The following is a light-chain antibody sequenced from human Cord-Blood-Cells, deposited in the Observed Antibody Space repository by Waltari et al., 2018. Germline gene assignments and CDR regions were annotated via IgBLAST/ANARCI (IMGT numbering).Light chain of an antibody. Sequence: QSALTQPASVSGSPGQSITISCTGTSSDVRSYNLVSWYQPHPGKAPKLMIYEGSKRPSGVSNRFSGSKSGNTASLTISGLQAEDEADYYCCSYAGSSTWVFGGGTKLTVL. J-gene: IGLJ3*02. CDR2: EGS. CDR3: CSYAGSSTWV. V-gene: IGLV2-23*01. CDR1: SSDVRSYNL.